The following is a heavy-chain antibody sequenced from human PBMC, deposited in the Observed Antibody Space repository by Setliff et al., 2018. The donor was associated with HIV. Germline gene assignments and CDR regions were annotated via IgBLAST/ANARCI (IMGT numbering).Heavy chain of an antibody. CDR3: ARDWNHYFYYMDV. CDR2: IYYSGTT. D-gene: IGHD1-1*01. V-gene: IGHV4-34*01. Sequence: SETLSLTCAVYGGSFSDYYWSWIRQSPGKGLEWIGSIYYSGTTYYNPSLKSRVTISIDKSKNQFSLEVNSVTAADTAVYYCARDWNHYFYYMDVWGEGTTVTVSS. CDR1: GGSFSDYY. J-gene: IGHJ6*03.